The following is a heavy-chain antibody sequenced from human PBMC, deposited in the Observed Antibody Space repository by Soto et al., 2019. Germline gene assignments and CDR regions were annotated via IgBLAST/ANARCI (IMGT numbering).Heavy chain of an antibody. J-gene: IGHJ4*02. CDR1: SGSISSSNW. D-gene: IGHD2-15*01. CDR3: AGESGSDCSGGSCYSVS. Sequence: QVQLQASGPGLVKPSGTLSLTCAVSSGSISSSNWWSWVRQPPGKGLAWIGEIYHSGITNYNPSLKNGGTISADKTKNKFSLKLSSVTAADTAVYYWAGESGSDCSGGSCYSVSWGQGTLVTVSS. CDR2: IYHSGIT. V-gene: IGHV4-4*02.